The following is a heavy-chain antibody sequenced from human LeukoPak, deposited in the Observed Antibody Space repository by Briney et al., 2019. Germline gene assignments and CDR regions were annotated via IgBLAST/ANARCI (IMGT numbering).Heavy chain of an antibody. CDR1: GFTFSTFG. J-gene: IGHJ4*02. CDR3: ARGGYSYDY. CDR2: ISGSSSSI. V-gene: IGHV3-21*06. Sequence: GGSLRLSCAASGFTFSTFGMNWVRQAPGKGLEWVSSISGSSSSIYYADSVKGRFTISRDNAKNSLYLQMNSLRAEDTAVYYCARGGYSYDYWGQGTLVTVSS. D-gene: IGHD5-18*01.